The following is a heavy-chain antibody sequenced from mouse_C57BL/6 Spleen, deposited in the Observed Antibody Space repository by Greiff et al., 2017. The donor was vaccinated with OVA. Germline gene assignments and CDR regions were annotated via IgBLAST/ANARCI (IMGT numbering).Heavy chain of an antibody. J-gene: IGHJ3*01. Sequence: VKLVESGPGLVQPSQSLSITCTVSGFSLTSYGVHWVRQSPGKGLEWRGVRWSGGSTDYNAAFISRLSISKDNSKSQVFFKMNSLQADDTAIYYCAGNCDWFAYWGQGTLVTVSA. CDR3: AGNCDWFAY. V-gene: IGHV2-2*01. CDR2: RWSGGST. CDR1: GFSLTSYG.